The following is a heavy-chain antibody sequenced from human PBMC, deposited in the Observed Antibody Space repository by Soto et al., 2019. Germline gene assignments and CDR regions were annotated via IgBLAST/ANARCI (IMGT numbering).Heavy chain of an antibody. V-gene: IGHV4-59*01. Sequence: SSETLSLTCTVSGGSISSYYWSWIRQPPGKGLEWIGYIYYSGSTNYNPSLKSRDTISVDTSKNQFSLKLSSVTAADTAVYYCARDFAYYYDSSGYPDAFDIWGQGTMVTVSS. J-gene: IGHJ3*02. CDR1: GGSISSYY. CDR3: ARDFAYYYDSSGYPDAFDI. D-gene: IGHD3-22*01. CDR2: IYYSGST.